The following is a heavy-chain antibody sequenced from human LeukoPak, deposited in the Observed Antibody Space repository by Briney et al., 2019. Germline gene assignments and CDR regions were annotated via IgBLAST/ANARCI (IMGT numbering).Heavy chain of an antibody. CDR2: IWNDGSNK. CDR1: GFTFSSYG. CDR3: ARDGYCSGSSCYSTTDY. Sequence: GGSVRLSCAASGFTFSSYGMHWVRQAPGKGLEWVAVIWNDGSNKYYADSVKGRFTISRDNSKNTLYLQMNSLRAEDTAVYYCARDGYCSGSSCYSTTDYWGQGTLVTVSS. V-gene: IGHV3-33*01. J-gene: IGHJ4*02. D-gene: IGHD2-15*01.